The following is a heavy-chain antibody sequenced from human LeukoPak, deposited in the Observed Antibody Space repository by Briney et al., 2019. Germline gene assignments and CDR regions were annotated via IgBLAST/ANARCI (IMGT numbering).Heavy chain of an antibody. CDR1: GGSFSGYY. CDR3: ARGGTY. J-gene: IGHJ4*02. Sequence: SETLSLTCAVYGGSFSGYYWSWIRQPPGKWLEWIGEINHSGSTNYNPSLKSRVTISVDTSKNQFSLKLSSVTAADTAAYYCARGGTYWGQGTLVTVSS. CDR2: INHSGST. V-gene: IGHV4-34*01.